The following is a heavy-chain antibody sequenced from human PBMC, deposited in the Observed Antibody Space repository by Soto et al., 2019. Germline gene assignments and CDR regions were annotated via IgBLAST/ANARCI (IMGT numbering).Heavy chain of an antibody. Sequence: GGAPGLSFAGPGFTLSSFALSWGRPVPGNGLEWVSAISGSGGSTYYADSVKGRFTISRDNSKNTLYLQMNSLRAEDTAVYYCATRMQGYGDHFAYWGQGSLVTVSS. V-gene: IGHV3-23*01. CDR3: ATRMQGYGDHFAY. CDR2: ISGSGGST. CDR1: GFTLSSFA. D-gene: IGHD4-17*01. J-gene: IGHJ4*02.